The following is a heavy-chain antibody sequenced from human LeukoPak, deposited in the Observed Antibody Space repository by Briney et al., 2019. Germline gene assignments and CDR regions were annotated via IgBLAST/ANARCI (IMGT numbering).Heavy chain of an antibody. CDR3: ARGGPYYYGSGSHSRGYYYYYLDV. D-gene: IGHD3-10*01. CDR1: CDSISSHY. V-gene: IGHV4-34*01. Sequence: SETLSLTCTVSCDSISSHYWTWIRQPPGKGLEWIGEINHSGSTNYNPSLKSRVTISVDTSKNQFSLKLSSVTAADTAVYYCARGGPYYYGSGSHSRGYYYYYLDVWGKGTTVTVSS. CDR2: INHSGST. J-gene: IGHJ6*03.